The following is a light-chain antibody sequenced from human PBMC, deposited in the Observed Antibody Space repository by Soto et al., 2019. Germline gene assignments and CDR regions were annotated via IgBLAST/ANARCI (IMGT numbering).Light chain of an antibody. V-gene: IGLV1-51*01. CDR2: DNN. CDR1: SSNIGNNY. Sequence: QSVLTQPPSVSAAPGQKVTISCSGSSSNIGNNYVSWYQQLPGTAPKLLIYDNNKRPSGIPDRFSGSKSGTSATLGITGLQTGDEADYYCGTWDSSLSAYVFXTGTKPTVL. J-gene: IGLJ1*01. CDR3: GTWDSSLSAYV.